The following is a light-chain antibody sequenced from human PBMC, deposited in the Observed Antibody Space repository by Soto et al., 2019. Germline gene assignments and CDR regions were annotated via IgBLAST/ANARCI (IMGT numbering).Light chain of an antibody. J-gene: IGKJ1*01. CDR2: GAS. CDR3: QQYNMWRT. V-gene: IGKV3-15*01. Sequence: EIMVTQSPATLSVSTGERATLSCRASESVSSNLAWYQQKPGQAPRLLIYGASTRATGIPARISGSGSGTEFTLTISSLQSEDFAVYYCQQYNMWRTFGQGTKVDIK. CDR1: ESVSSN.